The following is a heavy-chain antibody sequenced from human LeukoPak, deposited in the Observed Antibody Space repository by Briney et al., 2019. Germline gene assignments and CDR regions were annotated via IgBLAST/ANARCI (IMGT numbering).Heavy chain of an antibody. Sequence: SENLSLNCTVSGGSISSYYWSWIRQPPGKGLEWIGYIYYSGSTNYNPSLKSRVTISVDTSKNQFSLKLSSVTAADTAVYYCARGPGSRWFGDPGYFDYWGQGTLVTVSS. CDR1: GGSISSYY. D-gene: IGHD3-10*01. V-gene: IGHV4-59*01. CDR2: IYYSGST. J-gene: IGHJ4*02. CDR3: ARGPGSRWFGDPGYFDY.